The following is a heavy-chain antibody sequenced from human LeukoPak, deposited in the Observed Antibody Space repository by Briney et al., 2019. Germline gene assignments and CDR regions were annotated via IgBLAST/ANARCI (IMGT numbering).Heavy chain of an antibody. CDR1: GFTFSIFA. CDR2: ISGSGGST. Sequence: GRSLRLFCAASGFTFSIFAMSWVRQAPGKGLEWVSAISGSGGSTYYADSVKGRFTISRDNSKNTLYLQMNRLRAEDTAVYYCTKDPNGDYVGAFDFWGQGTLVTVSS. J-gene: IGHJ3*01. V-gene: IGHV3-23*01. D-gene: IGHD4-17*01. CDR3: TKDPNGDYVGAFDF.